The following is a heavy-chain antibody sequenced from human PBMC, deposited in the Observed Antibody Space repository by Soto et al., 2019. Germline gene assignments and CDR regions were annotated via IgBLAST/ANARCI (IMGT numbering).Heavy chain of an antibody. CDR2: VYYDGHT. J-gene: IGHJ4*02. V-gene: IGHV4-59*01. Sequence: SETLSLTCTVSGGSIDNNFGGWIRQPPGKGLEWIGYVYYDGHTDYNPSLESRVTIAVDTSKNQFSLRLTSVTAADTAVYYCARDLFGGYCLDYWGQGALVTVSS. CDR3: ARDLFGGYCLDY. CDR1: GGSIDNNF. D-gene: IGHD5-12*01.